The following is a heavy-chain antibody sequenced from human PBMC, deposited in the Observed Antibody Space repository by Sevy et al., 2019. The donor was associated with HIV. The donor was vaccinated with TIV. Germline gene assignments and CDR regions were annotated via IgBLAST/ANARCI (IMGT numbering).Heavy chain of an antibody. V-gene: IGHV3-23*01. CDR2: ISGSGSST. Sequence: GGSLRLSCTTSGFTFSIYAMSWVRQAPGKGLEWASAISGSGSSTYYADSVKRRFTISRDNSKNTLYLQMNSLRAEDTAVFYCAKEGGSHYDTSGSFDDWGQGTRVTVSS. D-gene: IGHD3-22*01. CDR1: GFTFSIYA. CDR3: AKEGGSHYDTSGSFDD. J-gene: IGHJ4*02.